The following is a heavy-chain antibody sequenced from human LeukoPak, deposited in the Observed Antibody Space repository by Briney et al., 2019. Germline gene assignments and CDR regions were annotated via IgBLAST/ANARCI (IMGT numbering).Heavy chain of an antibody. CDR2: INTNTGNP. D-gene: IGHD2-2*02. CDR1: GYTFTSYA. V-gene: IGHV7-4-1*02. Sequence: GASVKVSCKASGYTFTSYAMNWVRQAPGQGLEWMGWINTNTGNPTYAQGFTGRFVFSLDTSVSTAYLQISSLKAEDTAVYYCARDHPGERSQYQLLYRLDPWGQGTLVTVSS. J-gene: IGHJ5*02. CDR3: ARDHPGERSQYQLLYRLDP.